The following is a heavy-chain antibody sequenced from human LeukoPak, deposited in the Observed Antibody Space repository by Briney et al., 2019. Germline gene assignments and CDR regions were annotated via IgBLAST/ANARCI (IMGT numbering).Heavy chain of an antibody. CDR3: ARVRNSGYDFAFGGVIVNIPFQANAFDI. J-gene: IGHJ3*02. Sequence: SETLSLTCTVSGGSISTSNYYWGWIRQPPGKGLEWIGNIFYSGSTYYSPSLKSRVTISVDTSKNQFSLKLSSVTAADTAVYYCARVRNSGYDFAFGGVIVNIPFQANAFDIWGQGTMVTVSS. V-gene: IGHV4-39*07. CDR2: IFYSGST. D-gene: IGHD3-16*02. CDR1: GGSISTSNYY.